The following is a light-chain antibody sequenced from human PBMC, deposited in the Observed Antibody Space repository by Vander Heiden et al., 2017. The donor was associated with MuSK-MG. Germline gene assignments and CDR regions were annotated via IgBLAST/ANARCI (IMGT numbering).Light chain of an antibody. V-gene: IGLV3-21*04. CDR3: QVWDSSSDHVV. Sequence: SYVLTPPPSVSVAPGKTARITCGGNNIGSKSVHWYQLKPGQAPVLVIYFDSDRPSGIPERFSGSNSGNMATLTISRVEAGDEADYYCQVWDSSSDHVVFGGGTKLTVL. J-gene: IGLJ2*01. CDR2: FDS. CDR1: NIGSKS.